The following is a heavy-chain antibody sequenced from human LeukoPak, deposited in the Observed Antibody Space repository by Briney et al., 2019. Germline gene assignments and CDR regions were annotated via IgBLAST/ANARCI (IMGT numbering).Heavy chain of an antibody. Sequence: GASVKVSCKASGGTFSSYTISWVRQAPGQGLEWMGRIIPILGIANYAQKFQGRVTTTADKSTSTAYMELSSLRSEDTAVYYCARNSRVVTQIDYWGQGTLVTVSS. CDR2: IIPILGIA. CDR3: ARNSRVVTQIDY. V-gene: IGHV1-69*02. CDR1: GGTFSSYT. J-gene: IGHJ4*02. D-gene: IGHD3-3*01.